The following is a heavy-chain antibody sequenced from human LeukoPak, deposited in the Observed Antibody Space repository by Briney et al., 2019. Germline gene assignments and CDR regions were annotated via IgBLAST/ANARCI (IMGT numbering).Heavy chain of an antibody. CDR1: GYTFTSYD. Sequence: EASVKVSCKASGYTFTSYDINWVRQATGQGLEWMGWMNPNSGNTGYAQKFQGRVTMTRNTSISTAYMELSSLRSEDTAMYYCARDWGMQQWPPSYFDYWGQGTLVTVSS. CDR2: MNPNSGNT. D-gene: IGHD3-16*01. J-gene: IGHJ4*02. CDR3: ARDWGMQQWPPSYFDY. V-gene: IGHV1-8*01.